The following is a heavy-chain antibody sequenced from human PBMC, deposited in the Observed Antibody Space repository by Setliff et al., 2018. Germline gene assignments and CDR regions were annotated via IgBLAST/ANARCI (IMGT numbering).Heavy chain of an antibody. Sequence: SETLSLTCGVSGASITSGHYWGWIRQPPGKGLEWIGTIYHRGRTYYNPSLRSRVTMSLDTSKNQFSLKMSSVTAADTALYYCRQAVVGRDVFDIWGQGTVVTV. J-gene: IGHJ3*02. V-gene: IGHV4-38-2*01. CDR2: IYHRGRT. D-gene: IGHD1-1*01. CDR1: GASITSGHY. CDR3: RQAVVGRDVFDI.